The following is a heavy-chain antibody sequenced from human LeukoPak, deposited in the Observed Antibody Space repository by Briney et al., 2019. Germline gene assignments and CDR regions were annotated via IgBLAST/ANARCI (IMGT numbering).Heavy chain of an antibody. CDR1: GDSVSSNSAA. CDR3: ARDGGYCSGGSCLNWSDP. V-gene: IGHV6-1*01. D-gene: IGHD2-15*01. Sequence: SQTLSLTCAISGDSVSSNSAAWNWIRQSPSRGLEWLGRTYYRSKWYNDYAVSVKSRITINPDTSKNQFSLQLNSVTPEDTAVYYCARDGGYCSGGSCLNWSDPWGQGTLVTVSS. J-gene: IGHJ5*02. CDR2: TYYRSKWYN.